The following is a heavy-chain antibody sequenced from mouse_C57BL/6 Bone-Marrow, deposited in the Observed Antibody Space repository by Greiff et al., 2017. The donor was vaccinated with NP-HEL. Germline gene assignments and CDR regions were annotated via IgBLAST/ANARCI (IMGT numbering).Heavy chain of an antibody. Sequence: EVKLMESGGGLVQPGGSLKLSCAASGFTFSDYYMSWVRQTPEKRLEWVAYISNGGGSTYYPDTVKGRFTISRDNAKNTLYLQMSRLKSEDTAMYYCARRGGTLYYFGYWGQGTTLTVSS. CDR1: GFTFSDYY. V-gene: IGHV5-12*01. D-gene: IGHD3-3*01. CDR2: ISNGGGST. CDR3: ARRGGTLYYFGY. J-gene: IGHJ2*01.